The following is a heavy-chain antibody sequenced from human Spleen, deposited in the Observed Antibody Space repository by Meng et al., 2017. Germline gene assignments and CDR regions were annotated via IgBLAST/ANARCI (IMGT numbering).Heavy chain of an antibody. D-gene: IGHD5-18*01. Sequence: QVQLVESGGGEVQHGGSLRLSCAAFGFSFSDYYMSWIRQAPGKGLEWISYISSSGNTKYYADSVKGRFTISRDNAKNSLYLQMNNLRAEDTAVYYCARGIQIWQYWGQGTLVTVSS. J-gene: IGHJ4*02. CDR3: ARGIQIWQY. CDR1: GFSFSDYY. CDR2: ISSSGNTK. V-gene: IGHV3-11*01.